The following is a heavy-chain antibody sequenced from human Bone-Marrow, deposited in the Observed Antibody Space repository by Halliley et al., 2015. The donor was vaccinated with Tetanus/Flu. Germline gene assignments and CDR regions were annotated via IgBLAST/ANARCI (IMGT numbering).Heavy chain of an antibody. V-gene: IGHV3-73*01. J-gene: IGHJ6*02. D-gene: IGHD3-3*01. CDR2: IRSKTNSYAT. CDR3: TSPQGDSYGMGV. Sequence: GRIRSKTNSYATAYAASVKGRFTISRDDSKNTAYLQMNSLKTEDTAVYYCTSPQGDSYGMGVWGQGTTVTVSS.